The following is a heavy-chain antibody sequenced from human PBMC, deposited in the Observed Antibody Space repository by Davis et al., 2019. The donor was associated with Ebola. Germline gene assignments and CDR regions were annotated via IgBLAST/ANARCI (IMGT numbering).Heavy chain of an antibody. Sequence: GGSLRLSCRVSGFTFGDYAINWVRQAPGKGLEWVGFIRSKAYGGKTQYAASVKGRFTISRDDSKSIAYLQMNSLKTEDTAVYYCTRDLKQPPPSYYNGMDVWGQGTTVTVSS. J-gene: IGHJ6*02. V-gene: IGHV3-49*04. CDR1: GFTFGDYA. CDR3: TRDLKQPPPSYYNGMDV. D-gene: IGHD6-13*01. CDR2: IRSKAYGGKT.